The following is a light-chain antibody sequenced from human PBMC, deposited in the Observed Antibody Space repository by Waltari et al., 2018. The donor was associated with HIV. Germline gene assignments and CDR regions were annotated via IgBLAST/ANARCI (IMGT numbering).Light chain of an antibody. CDR2: DVS. CDR3: CSYAGSSTFV. V-gene: IGLV2-23*02. CDR1: SSDVGGYNY. Sequence: QSALTQPASVSGSPGQSITISCTGTSSDVGGYNYVSWYQQHPGKAPKLMIYDVSKRTSGVSNRFAGSKCGNTASLTISGLQAEDEADYYCCSYAGSSTFVFGTGTKVTVL. J-gene: IGLJ1*01.